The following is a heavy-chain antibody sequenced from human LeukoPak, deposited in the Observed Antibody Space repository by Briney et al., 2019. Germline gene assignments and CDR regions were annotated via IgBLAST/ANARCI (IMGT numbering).Heavy chain of an antibody. J-gene: IGHJ5*02. CDR2: ISTYNGNT. CDR1: GYTLTTYG. V-gene: IGHV1-18*01. CDR3: ARDNSVEDTAWWFDP. Sequence: ASVKVSCKASGYTLTTYGISWVRQAPGQGLEWMGWISTYNGNTNYAQKFQGRVTMTRDMSTSTDYMELSSLRSEDTAVYYCARDNSVEDTAWWFDPWGQGTLVTVSS. D-gene: IGHD4-23*01.